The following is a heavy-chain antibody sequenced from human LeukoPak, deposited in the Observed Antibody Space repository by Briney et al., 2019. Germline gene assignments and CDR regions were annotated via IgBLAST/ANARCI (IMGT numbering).Heavy chain of an antibody. CDR2: ISAYNGNT. D-gene: IGHD1-1*01. Sequence: SVQVSCKACGYTFTSYGFSWVRQAPGQGLEWMGWISAYNGNTNYAQKLQGRVTMTTDTSTSTAYMELRSLRSDDTAVYYCARDSFSERHFDYWGQGTLVTVSS. V-gene: IGHV1-18*01. J-gene: IGHJ4*02. CDR1: GYTFTSYG. CDR3: ARDSFSERHFDY.